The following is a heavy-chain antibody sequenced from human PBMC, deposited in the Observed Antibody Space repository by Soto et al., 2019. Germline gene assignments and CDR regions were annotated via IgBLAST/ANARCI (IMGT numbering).Heavy chain of an antibody. CDR3: ARERAGQDSSSGAFIDY. V-gene: IGHV4-34*01. Sequence: SETLSLTCAVYGGSFSGYYWSWIRQPPGKGLEWIGEINHSGSTNYNPSLKSRVTISVDTSKNQFSLKLSSVTAADTAVYYCARERAGQDSSSGAFIDYWGQGTLVTVSS. CDR1: GGSFSGYY. CDR2: INHSGST. J-gene: IGHJ4*02. D-gene: IGHD6-6*01.